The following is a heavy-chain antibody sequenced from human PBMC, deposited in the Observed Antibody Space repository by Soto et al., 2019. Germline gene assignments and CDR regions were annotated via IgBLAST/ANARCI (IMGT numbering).Heavy chain of an antibody. CDR2: VSHTGAT. J-gene: IGHJ4*02. CDR3: AREFSSAHITYYDF. V-gene: IGHV4-61*01. Sequence: QVQLQESGPGLVKPSETLSLTCTVSGGSISLERFYWTWIRQPPGKGLEWIGYVSHTGATNYNPSLQSRVDISVDTSRNQFSLKLRSLTAADTAVYCCAREFSSAHITYYDFWGQGTLVSVSA. CDR1: GGSISLERFY.